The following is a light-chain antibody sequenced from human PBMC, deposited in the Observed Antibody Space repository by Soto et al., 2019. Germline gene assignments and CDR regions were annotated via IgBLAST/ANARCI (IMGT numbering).Light chain of an antibody. V-gene: IGLV1-47*01. CDR3: AAWDDSLREV. Sequence: QSVLTQPPSASGTPGQRVTISCSGSSSNIGSNYVYWYQQLPGTAPKLLIYRNNQRPSGVPDRFSGSKSGTSASLAISGLRSGDEADYYCAAWDDSLREVFGTGTKVTVL. CDR2: RNN. J-gene: IGLJ1*01. CDR1: SSNIGSNY.